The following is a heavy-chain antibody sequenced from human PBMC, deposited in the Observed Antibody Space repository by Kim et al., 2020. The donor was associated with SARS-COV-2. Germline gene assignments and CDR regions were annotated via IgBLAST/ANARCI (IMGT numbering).Heavy chain of an antibody. D-gene: IGHD3-16*02. CDR2: ISADNGDT. J-gene: IGHJ4*02. CDR3: ARVLITFGGLIVSPFDY. CDR1: GYTFNTYG. Sequence: ASVKVSCKASGYTFNTYGISWVRQAPGQGLEWMGRISADNGDTNYAQKFQDRVTMTTDTSTSTAYMELRSLRSDDTAVYYCARVLITFGGLIVSPFDYWGQGTGVTVPS. V-gene: IGHV1-18*01.